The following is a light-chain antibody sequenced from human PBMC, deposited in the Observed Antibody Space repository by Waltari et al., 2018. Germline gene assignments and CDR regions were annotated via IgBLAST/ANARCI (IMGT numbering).Light chain of an antibody. V-gene: IGLV2-8*01. CDR2: GVS. Sequence: QSALTQPPSASGSPGQSVTISCTGTSSDVGGYNYVPWYQHHPGKAPKVMIFGVSKRPSGAPDRFSGSNSGNTASLTVSGLQAEDEADYFCSSYAGSDNPNVVFGGGTKLIVL. J-gene: IGLJ2*01. CDR3: SSYAGSDNPNVV. CDR1: SSDVGGYNY.